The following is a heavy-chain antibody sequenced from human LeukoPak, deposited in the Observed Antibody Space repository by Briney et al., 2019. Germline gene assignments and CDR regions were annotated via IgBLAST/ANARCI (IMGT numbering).Heavy chain of an antibody. CDR1: GLSLRDYG. D-gene: IGHD6-13*01. J-gene: IGHJ4*02. V-gene: IGHV3-30*02. CDR2: IRSDASNE. CDR3: AKCVDWVFGSTTCPLGY. Sequence: GGSLRLSCAASGLSLRDYGMHWVRQAPDKGLEWVAFIRSDASNEYYADSVKGRFTISRDNSKNTLYLQLNSLRAEDTAVYYCAKCVDWVFGSTTCPLGYWGQGTLVTVSS.